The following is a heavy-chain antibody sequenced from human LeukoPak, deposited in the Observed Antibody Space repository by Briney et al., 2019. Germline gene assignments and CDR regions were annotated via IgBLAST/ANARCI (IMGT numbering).Heavy chain of an antibody. CDR3: TRSVVTTADFDY. V-gene: IGHV3-9*01. CDR1: GFTFDDYA. CDR2: ISWNSGSI. J-gene: IGHJ4*02. Sequence: TGGSLRLSCAASGFTFDDYAMHWVRQAPGKGLEWVSGISWNSGSIGYADSVKGRFTISRDNSKSTLYLHLNIPRPEDTAVYYCTRSVVTTADFDYWGQGTLVTVSS. D-gene: IGHD2-21*02.